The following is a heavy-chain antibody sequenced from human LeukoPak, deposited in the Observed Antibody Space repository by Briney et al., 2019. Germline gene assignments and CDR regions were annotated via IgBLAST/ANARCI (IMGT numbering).Heavy chain of an antibody. Sequence: PGGSLRLSCAASGFTFSSYAMSWVRQAPGKGLEWVSAISGSGGSTYYADSVKGRFTISRDNSKNTLYLQMNSLRAEDTAVYYCAKVSSGYSYGTIDYWGQGTLVTVSS. J-gene: IGHJ4*02. CDR2: ISGSGGST. CDR1: GFTFSSYA. D-gene: IGHD5-18*01. CDR3: AKVSSGYSYGTIDY. V-gene: IGHV3-23*01.